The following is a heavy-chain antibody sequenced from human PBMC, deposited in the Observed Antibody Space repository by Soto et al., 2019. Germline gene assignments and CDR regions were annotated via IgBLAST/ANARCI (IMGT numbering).Heavy chain of an antibody. CDR3: ARVSFGYSSSSDY. Sequence: EVQLVESGGGLVQPGGSLRLSCAASGFTFSSYWMSWVRQAPGKGLEWVANIKQDGSERYYVDSVKGRFTISRDNAKNSLYLQMNSLRAEDTAVYYCARVSFGYSSSSDYWGQGTLVTVAS. D-gene: IGHD6-6*01. J-gene: IGHJ4*02. CDR2: IKQDGSER. CDR1: GFTFSSYW. V-gene: IGHV3-7*03.